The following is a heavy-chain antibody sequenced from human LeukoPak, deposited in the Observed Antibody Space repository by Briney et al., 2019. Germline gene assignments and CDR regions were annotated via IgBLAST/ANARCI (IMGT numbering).Heavy chain of an antibody. J-gene: IGHJ4*02. V-gene: IGHV3-64*01. Sequence: GGSPRLSCAASGFTFSSYAMHWVRQAPGKGLEYVSAISSNGGSTYYANSVKGRFTISRDNSKNTLYLQMGSLRAEDMAVYYCARGDTTFDYWGQGTLVTVSS. D-gene: IGHD1-1*01. CDR3: ARGDTTFDY. CDR2: ISSNGGST. CDR1: GFTFSSYA.